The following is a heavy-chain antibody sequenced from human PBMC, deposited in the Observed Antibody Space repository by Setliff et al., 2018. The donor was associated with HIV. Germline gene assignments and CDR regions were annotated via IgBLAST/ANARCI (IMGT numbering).Heavy chain of an antibody. Sequence: GESLKISCQGSGYSFTNYWVGWVRQMPGRGLEWMGIIYPIDSDTKYSPSFWGRVTISVDKATNTAYLQWSSLKASDTAMYYCARLGYYHFWSGPEGYMDVWGKGTTVTVSS. CDR2: IYPIDSDT. J-gene: IGHJ6*03. D-gene: IGHD3-3*01. V-gene: IGHV5-51*01. CDR1: GYSFTNYW. CDR3: ARLGYYHFWSGPEGYMDV.